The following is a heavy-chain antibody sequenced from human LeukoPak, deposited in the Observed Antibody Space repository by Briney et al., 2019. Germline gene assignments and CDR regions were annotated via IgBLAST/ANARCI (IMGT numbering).Heavy chain of an antibody. Sequence: GGSLRLSCAASGLTFSGSAMHWVRQASGKGLEWVGRIRSKANSYATAYAASVKGRFTISRDDSKNTAYLQMNSLKTEDTAVYYCTSYDFWRSFDYWGQGTLVTVSS. CDR3: TSYDFWRSFDY. D-gene: IGHD3-3*01. J-gene: IGHJ4*02. CDR1: GLTFSGSA. V-gene: IGHV3-73*01. CDR2: IRSKANSYAT.